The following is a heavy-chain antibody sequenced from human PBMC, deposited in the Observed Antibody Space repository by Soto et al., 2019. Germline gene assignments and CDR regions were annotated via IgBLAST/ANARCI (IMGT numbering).Heavy chain of an antibody. J-gene: IGHJ4*02. Sequence: QVQLQQSGPGLVKPSQTLSLTCAISGDSVSSNNVAWNWVRQSPSRGVEWLGRNYYTSKWDYDYAVSVKSRISVAPDTSKNQFSLQVNFVTPEDTAVYYCARGRNSAFDYWGQGTRVTVSS. CDR3: ARGRNSAFDY. D-gene: IGHD5-18*01. CDR1: GDSVSSNNVA. CDR2: NYYTSKWDY. V-gene: IGHV6-1*01.